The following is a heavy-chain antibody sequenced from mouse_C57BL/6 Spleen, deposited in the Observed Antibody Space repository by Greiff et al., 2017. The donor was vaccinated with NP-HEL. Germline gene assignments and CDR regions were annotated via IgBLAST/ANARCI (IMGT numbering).Heavy chain of an antibody. CDR1: GYAFSSYW. Sequence: VQLQESGAELVKPGASVKISCKASGYAFSSYWMNWVKQRPGKGLEWIGQIYPGDGDTNYNGKFKGKATLTADKSSSTAYMQLSSLTSEDSAVYFCARGGEHYGSSRGLDYWGQGTTLTVSS. CDR3: ARGGEHYGSSRGLDY. J-gene: IGHJ2*01. V-gene: IGHV1-80*01. D-gene: IGHD1-1*01. CDR2: IYPGDGDT.